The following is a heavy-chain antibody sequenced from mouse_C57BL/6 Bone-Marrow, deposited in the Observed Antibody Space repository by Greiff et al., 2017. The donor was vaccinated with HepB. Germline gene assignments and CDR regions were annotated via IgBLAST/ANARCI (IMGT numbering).Heavy chain of an antibody. D-gene: IGHD4-1*01. J-gene: IGHJ3*01. V-gene: IGHV3-1*01. CDR2: ISYSGST. CDR1: GYSITSGYD. Sequence: EVHLVESGPGMVKPSQSLSLTCTVTGYSITSGYDWHWIRHFPGNKLEWMGYISYSGSTNYNPSLKSRISITHDTSKNHFFLKLNSVTTEDTATYYCARGDPGTRGFAYWGQGTLVTVSA. CDR3: ARGDPGTRGFAY.